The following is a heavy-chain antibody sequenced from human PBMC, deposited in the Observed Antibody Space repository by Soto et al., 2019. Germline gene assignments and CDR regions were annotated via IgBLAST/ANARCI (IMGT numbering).Heavy chain of an antibody. CDR2: IYYSGST. Sequence: SETLSLTCTVSGGSISSGDYYWSWIRQPPGKGLEWIGYIYYSGSTYYNPSLKSRVTISVDTSKNQFSLKLSSVTAADTAVYYCARDLVYPPPRRYYGMDVWGQGTTVTVSS. D-gene: IGHD2-8*02. CDR1: GGSISSGDYY. V-gene: IGHV4-30-4*01. CDR3: ARDLVYPPPRRYYGMDV. J-gene: IGHJ6*02.